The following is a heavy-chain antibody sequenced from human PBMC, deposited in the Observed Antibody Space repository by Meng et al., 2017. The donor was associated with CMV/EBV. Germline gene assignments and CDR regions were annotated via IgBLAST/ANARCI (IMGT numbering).Heavy chain of an antibody. CDR2: ISYDGNNK. CDR3: ARPKQEAPNWIVGAYYFDY. V-gene: IGHV3-30-3*01. D-gene: IGHD1-26*01. Sequence: GGSLRLSCAASGFTFNDYAMHWVRQAPGKGLEWVAVISYDGNNKYYADFVKGRFTISRDNSKNTLNLQMNSLRAEDTAVYYCARPKQEAPNWIVGAYYFDYWGRGTLVTVSS. CDR1: GFTFNDYA. J-gene: IGHJ4*02.